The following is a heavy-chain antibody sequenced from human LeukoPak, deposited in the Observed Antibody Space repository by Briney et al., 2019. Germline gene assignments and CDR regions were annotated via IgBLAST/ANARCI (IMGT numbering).Heavy chain of an antibody. J-gene: IGHJ4*02. CDR2: IYYRVTS. CDR1: GDSISTYY. D-gene: IGHD3-10*01. V-gene: IGHV4-59*01. Sequence: SETLPLTCTVSGDSISTYYWSWIRQPPGKGLEWIGYIYYRVTSDYNPSLKSRVTMSVDMSTRQISLKLSSVTAADTAVYYCARAVGGDGSGSLWGPGTLVTVSS. CDR3: ARAVGGDGSGSL.